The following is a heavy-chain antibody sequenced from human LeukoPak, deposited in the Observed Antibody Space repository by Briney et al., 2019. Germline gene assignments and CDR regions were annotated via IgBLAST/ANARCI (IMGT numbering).Heavy chain of an antibody. J-gene: IGHJ5*02. Sequence: ASVRVSCKASGYTFTSYAMHWVRQAPGQRPEWMGWINAGNGNTKYSQKFQGRVTITRDTSASTAYMELSSLRSEDTAVYYCARDGRITIFRVVHNWFDPWGQETLVTVSS. CDR3: ARDGRITIFRVVHNWFDP. CDR1: GYTFTSYA. CDR2: INAGNGNT. V-gene: IGHV1-3*01. D-gene: IGHD3-3*01.